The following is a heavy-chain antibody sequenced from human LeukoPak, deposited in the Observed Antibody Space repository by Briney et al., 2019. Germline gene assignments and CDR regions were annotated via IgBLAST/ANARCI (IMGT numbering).Heavy chain of an antibody. D-gene: IGHD6-6*01. J-gene: IGHJ4*02. Sequence: GGSLRLSCAASGFTFSGSAMHWVRQASGKGLEWVGRIRSKANSYATAYAASVKGRFTISRDDSKNTAYLQMNSLKTEDTAAYYCTRQSIAGARRDYWGQGTLVTVSS. V-gene: IGHV3-73*01. CDR3: TRQSIAGARRDY. CDR1: GFTFSGSA. CDR2: IRSKANSYAT.